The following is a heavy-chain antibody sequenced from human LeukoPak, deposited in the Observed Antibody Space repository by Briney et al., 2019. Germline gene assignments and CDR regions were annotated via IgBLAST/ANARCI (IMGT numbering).Heavy chain of an antibody. J-gene: IGHJ4*02. CDR1: GFSFSTYY. CDR3: VSENHGCFDY. Sequence: GGSLRLSCAASGFSFSTYYVNWVRQAPGKGLEWVSCISSGSTYIFYADSVRGRFAISRDNAKNSLYLQMNSLRADDTAVYYCVSENHGCFDYWGQGRLVTVSS. CDR2: ISSGSTYI. D-gene: IGHD1-14*01. V-gene: IGHV3-21*01.